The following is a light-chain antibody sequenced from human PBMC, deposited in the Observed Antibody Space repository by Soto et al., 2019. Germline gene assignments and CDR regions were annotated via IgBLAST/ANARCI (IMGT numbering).Light chain of an antibody. CDR3: QQRSN. J-gene: IGKJ4*01. Sequence: EIVLTQSPATLSLSPGERATLSCRASQSVRSNLAWYQHKPGQAPRLLIYDASNRATGIPARFSGSGSGTDFTLTIGSLESGDFAVYYCQQRSNFGGGTKVEIK. CDR2: DAS. V-gene: IGKV3-11*01. CDR1: QSVRSN.